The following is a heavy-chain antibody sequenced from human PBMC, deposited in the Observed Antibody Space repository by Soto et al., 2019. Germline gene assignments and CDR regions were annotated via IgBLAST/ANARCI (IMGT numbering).Heavy chain of an antibody. V-gene: IGHV1-18*04. CDR2: ISAYNGNT. Sequence: QVQLVQSGAEVKKPGASVKVSCKASGYTFTSYGISWVRQAPGQGLEWMGWISAYNGNTNYAQKLQGRVTMTTDTSTSTAYRELRSLRSDDTAVYYCARDGGRGYSYGYNWFDPWGQGTLVTVSS. CDR1: GYTFTSYG. CDR3: ARDGGRGYSYGYNWFDP. J-gene: IGHJ5*02. D-gene: IGHD5-18*01.